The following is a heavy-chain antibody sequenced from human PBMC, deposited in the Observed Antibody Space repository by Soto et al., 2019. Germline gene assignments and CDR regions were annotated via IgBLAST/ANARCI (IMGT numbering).Heavy chain of an antibody. Sequence: ASVKVSCKASGYTFTRYDINWVRQASGQGLEWMGWMNPYTGKTGYAQKFRGRVTMTGNTSLGTAYMELSSLRSDDTAVYFCTRRKERSGPNYFDLWGQGTRLTVSS. V-gene: IGHV1-8*01. CDR3: TRRKERSGPNYFDL. D-gene: IGHD1-26*01. J-gene: IGHJ4*02. CDR2: MNPYTGKT. CDR1: GYTFTRYD.